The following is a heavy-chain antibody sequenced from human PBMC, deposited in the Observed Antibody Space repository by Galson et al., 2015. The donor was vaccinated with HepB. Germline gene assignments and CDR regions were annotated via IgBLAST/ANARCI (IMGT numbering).Heavy chain of an antibody. V-gene: IGHV3-33*01. CDR1: GFTFSSYG. J-gene: IGHJ4*02. CDR2: IWYDGSNK. CDR3: ARDEIFGVGANFDY. D-gene: IGHD3-3*01. Sequence: SLRLSCAASGFTFSSYGMHWVRQAPGKGLEWVAVIWYDGSNKYYADSVKGRFTISRDNSKNTLYLQMNSLRAEDTAVYYCARDEIFGVGANFDYWGQGTLVTVSS.